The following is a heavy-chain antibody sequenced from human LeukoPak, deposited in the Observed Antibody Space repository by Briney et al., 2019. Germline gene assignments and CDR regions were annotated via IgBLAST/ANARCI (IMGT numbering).Heavy chain of an antibody. V-gene: IGHV1-69*04. CDR1: GGTFSSYA. J-gene: IGHJ4*02. Sequence: GASVKVSCKASGGTFSSYAISWVRQAPGQGLEWMGRIIPILGIANYAQKFQGRVTITADKSTSTAYMELSSLRSEDTAVYCCARVNYDSSGSYFDYWGQGTLVTVSS. D-gene: IGHD3-22*01. CDR3: ARVNYDSSGSYFDY. CDR2: IIPILGIA.